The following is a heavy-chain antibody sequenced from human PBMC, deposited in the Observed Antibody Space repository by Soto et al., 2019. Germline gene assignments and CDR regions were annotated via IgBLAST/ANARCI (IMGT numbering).Heavy chain of an antibody. V-gene: IGHV1-3*01. CDR2: INAGNGNT. CDR1: GYTFTSYA. CDR3: ARAPTYYDFWSSQSSPFDY. Sequence: ASVKVSCKASGYTFTSYAMHWVRQAPGQRLEWMGWINAGNGNTKYSQKFQGRVTITRDTSASTAYMELSSLRSEDTAVYYCARAPTYYDFWSSQSSPFDYWGQGTLVTVSS. J-gene: IGHJ4*02. D-gene: IGHD3-3*01.